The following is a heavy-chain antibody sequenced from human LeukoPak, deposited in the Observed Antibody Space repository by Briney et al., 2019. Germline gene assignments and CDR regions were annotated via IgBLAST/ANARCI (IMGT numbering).Heavy chain of an antibody. V-gene: IGHV1-46*01. CDR1: GYTFTSYD. CDR2: INPGGGST. CDR3: ARSPYYRLDY. J-gene: IGHJ4*02. Sequence: ASVKVSCKASGYTFTSYDINWVRQAPGQGLEWVGIINPGGGSTSYAQKFQGRVTMTRDTSTSTVYMELSSLRSEDTAVYYCARSPYYRLDYWGQGTPVTVSS. D-gene: IGHD3-22*01.